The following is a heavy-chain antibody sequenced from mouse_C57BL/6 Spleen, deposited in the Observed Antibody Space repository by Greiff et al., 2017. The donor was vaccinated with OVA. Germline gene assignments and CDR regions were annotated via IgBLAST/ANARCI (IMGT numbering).Heavy chain of an antibody. J-gene: IGHJ2*01. CDR2: IDPSDSYT. D-gene: IGHD4-1*01. V-gene: IGHV1-59*01. CDR3: ARNWDDY. CDR1: GYTFTSYW. Sequence: VQLQQPGAELVRPGPSVKLSCKASGYTFTSYWMHWVKQRPGQGLEWIGVIDPSDSYTNYNQKFKGKATLTVDTSSSTAYMQLSSLTSEDSAVYYCARNWDDYWGQGTTLTVSS.